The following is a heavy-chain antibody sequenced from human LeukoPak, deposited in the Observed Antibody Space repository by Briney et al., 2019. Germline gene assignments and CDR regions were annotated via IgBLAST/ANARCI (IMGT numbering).Heavy chain of an antibody. V-gene: IGHV4-59*01. J-gene: IGHJ6*03. CDR3: ARDSRQYDDSYYMDV. CDR1: GGSMSRYY. Sequence: SETLSLTCTVSGGSMSRYYWSWIRQPPGKGLEWIGDIYYNGRIINYNPSLKSRVTIAVETSKSQFSLRLSSVTAADTAVYYCARDSRQYDDSYYMDVWGKGTTVTVSS. D-gene: IGHD2-8*01. CDR2: IYYNGRII.